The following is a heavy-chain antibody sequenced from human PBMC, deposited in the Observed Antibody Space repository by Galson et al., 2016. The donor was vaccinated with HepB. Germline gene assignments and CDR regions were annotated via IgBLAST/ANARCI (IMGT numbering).Heavy chain of an antibody. CDR2: VHYSGIT. V-gene: IGHV4-59*11. Sequence: SETLSLTCAVSGASISGHYWSWIRQPPGKGLEWIGYVHYSGITNYNPSLKSRVSISIGTSKTHFSLRLTSLTVADTAIYYCARDGRAWVGLDVWGQGTTATVSS. J-gene: IGHJ6*02. D-gene: IGHD3/OR15-3a*01. CDR1: GASISGHY. CDR3: ARDGRAWVGLDV.